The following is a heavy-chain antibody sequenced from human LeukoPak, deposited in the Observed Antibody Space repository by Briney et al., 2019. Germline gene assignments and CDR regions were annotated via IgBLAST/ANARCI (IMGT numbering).Heavy chain of an antibody. CDR3: ARDLNGDYYY. CDR2: ISYDGSNK. J-gene: IGHJ4*02. CDR1: GFTFSSYA. D-gene: IGHD4-17*01. V-gene: IGHV3-30-3*01. Sequence: GGSLRLSCAASGFTFSSYAMHWVRQAPGKGLEWVAVISYDGSNKYYADSVKGRFTISRDNSKNTLYLQMNSLRAEDTAAYYCARDLNGDYYYWGQGTLVTVSS.